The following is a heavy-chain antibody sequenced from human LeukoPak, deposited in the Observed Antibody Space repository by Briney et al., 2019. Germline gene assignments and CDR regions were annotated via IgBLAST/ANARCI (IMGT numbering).Heavy chain of an antibody. Sequence: SETLSLTCSVSGGSTSTSTSYWGWIRQPPGKGREWIGSIHYSGSTYKNPSLKSRVTISMDTSKSQFSLNVTSLTAADSAVYYCARESSSSRYFMDVWGRGTTVTVS. D-gene: IGHD6-6*01. CDR2: IHYSGST. CDR3: ARESSSSRYFMDV. V-gene: IGHV4-39*07. CDR1: GGSTSTSTSY. J-gene: IGHJ6*03.